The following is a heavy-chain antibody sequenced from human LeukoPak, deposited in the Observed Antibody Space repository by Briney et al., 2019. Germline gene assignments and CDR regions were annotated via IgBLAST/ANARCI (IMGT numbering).Heavy chain of an antibody. V-gene: IGHV4-61*09. CDR1: GGSISSGSYD. CDR3: ARSGDYGDYSLWY. CDR2: LYTSGSM. J-gene: IGHJ4*02. D-gene: IGHD4-17*01. Sequence: SETLSLTCTVSGGSISSGSYDWYWIRQPAGKGLEWIGHLYTSGSMSYNPSLKSRVTISVDKSKNQFPLKLSSVTAADTAVYYCARSGDYGDYSLWYWGQGTLVTVSS.